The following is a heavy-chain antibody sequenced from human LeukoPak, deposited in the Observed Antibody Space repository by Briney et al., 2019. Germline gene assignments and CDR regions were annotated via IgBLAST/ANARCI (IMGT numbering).Heavy chain of an antibody. J-gene: IGHJ6*03. CDR3: ARGEYSSSSEYYYYYMDV. CDR2: ISAYNGNT. D-gene: IGHD6-6*01. V-gene: IGHV1-18*01. CDR1: GYTFTSYG. Sequence: ASVKVSCKASGYTFTSYGISWVRQAPGQGLEWMGWISAYNGNTNYAQKLQGRVTMTTDTSTSTAYMELRSLRSDDTAVYYCARGEYSSSSEYYYYYMDVWGKGTTVTVSS.